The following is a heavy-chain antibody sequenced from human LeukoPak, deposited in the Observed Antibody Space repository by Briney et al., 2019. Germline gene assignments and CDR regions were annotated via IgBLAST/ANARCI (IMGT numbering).Heavy chain of an antibody. D-gene: IGHD3-3*01. V-gene: IGHV3-23*01. J-gene: IGHJ4*02. CDR2: ISGGGHST. Sequence: PGGSLRLSCAASGFTFSNFAMSWVRQAPGKGLEWVSAISGGGHSTYYADSVKGRFTISRDNSKNTLYLQINSLRAEDTALYYCAKDGSPMRVFGLGYWGQGTLVTVSS. CDR3: AKDGSPMRVFGLGY. CDR1: GFTFSNFA.